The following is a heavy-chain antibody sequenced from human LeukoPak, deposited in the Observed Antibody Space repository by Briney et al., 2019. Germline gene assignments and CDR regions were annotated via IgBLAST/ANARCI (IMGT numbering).Heavy chain of an antibody. CDR1: GGSFSDYY. CDR3: SRRVRYMDV. CDR2: LNNSGST. D-gene: IGHD3-10*01. V-gene: IGHV4-34*01. J-gene: IGHJ6*03. Sequence: SENLSLNCAVYGGSFSDYYWSWIRQPPGHGLEWIGELNNSGSTNYNTSLKSRVTISVDTFKNQFSLQRSLVTDADAAVYYSSRRVRYMDVWGKGTTVTISS.